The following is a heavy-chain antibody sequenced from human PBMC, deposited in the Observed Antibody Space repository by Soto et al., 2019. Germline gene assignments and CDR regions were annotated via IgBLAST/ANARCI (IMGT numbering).Heavy chain of an antibody. CDR1: GFTFSRQA. CDR3: AKDLRSLTSYNYFGMEV. V-gene: IGHV3-23*01. J-gene: IGHJ6*02. Sequence: GVLRLSCTASGFTFSRQAISWVRQAPRKGPEWVSDISGSGRSKNYPDAVKGPFTISRDNSKNTLYLKLNSLRAEDTAVYYCAKDLRSLTSYNYFGMEVWGQGSPVTLSS. CDR2: ISGSGRSK.